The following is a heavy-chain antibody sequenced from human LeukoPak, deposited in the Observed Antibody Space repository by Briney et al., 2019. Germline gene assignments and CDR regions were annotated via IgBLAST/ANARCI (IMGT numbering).Heavy chain of an antibody. CDR3: ATDWRYSSGWFDFDY. Sequence: ASVTVSCKVSGYTLTELSMHWVRQAPGKGLEWMGGFDPEDGETIYAQKFQGRVTMTEDTSTDTAYMELSSLRSEDTAVYYCATDWRYSSGWFDFDYWGQGTLVTVSS. CDR1: GYTLTELS. V-gene: IGHV1-24*01. J-gene: IGHJ4*02. CDR2: FDPEDGET. D-gene: IGHD6-19*01.